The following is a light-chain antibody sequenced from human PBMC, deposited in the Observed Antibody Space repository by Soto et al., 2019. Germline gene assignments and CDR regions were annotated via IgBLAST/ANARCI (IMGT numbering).Light chain of an antibody. V-gene: IGKV2-28*01. J-gene: IGKJ2*01. CDR3: MQALQTPPYT. Sequence: DIVMTQSPLSLPVTPGEPASISCRSSQSLLHSNGYNFLDWYLQKPGQSPQLLIHLGSNRASGVPDRFRGSGSGADFTLKISSVEAEDVGVYYCMQALQTPPYTFGQGTKLEIK. CDR2: LGS. CDR1: QSLLHSNGYNF.